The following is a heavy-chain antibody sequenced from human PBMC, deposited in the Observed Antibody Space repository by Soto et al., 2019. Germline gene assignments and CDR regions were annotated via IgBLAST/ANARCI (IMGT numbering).Heavy chain of an antibody. Sequence: QVQLQQWGAGLLKPSETLSLTCAVYGGSFSGYYWSWIRQPPGKGLEWIGEINHSGSTNYNPSLKSRVTISVDTSKNQFSLKLSSVTAADTAVYYCATHHVNIVATKRGKIDIWGQGTMVTVSS. D-gene: IGHD5-12*01. CDR3: ATHHVNIVATKRGKIDI. CDR2: INHSGST. V-gene: IGHV4-34*01. J-gene: IGHJ3*02. CDR1: GGSFSGYY.